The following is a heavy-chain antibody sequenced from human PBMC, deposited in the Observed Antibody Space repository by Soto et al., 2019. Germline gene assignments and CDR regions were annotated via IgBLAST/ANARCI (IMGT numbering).Heavy chain of an antibody. CDR1: GYTFTSYG. Sequence: GASVKVSCKASGYTFTSYGISWVRQAPGQGLEWMGWISAYNGNTNYAQKLQGRVTMTTDTSTSTAYMEPRSLRSDDTAVYYCARYFAYYYDSSGYDSLSFDPWGQGTLVTVSS. J-gene: IGHJ5*02. CDR3: ARYFAYYYDSSGYDSLSFDP. D-gene: IGHD3-22*01. V-gene: IGHV1-18*01. CDR2: ISAYNGNT.